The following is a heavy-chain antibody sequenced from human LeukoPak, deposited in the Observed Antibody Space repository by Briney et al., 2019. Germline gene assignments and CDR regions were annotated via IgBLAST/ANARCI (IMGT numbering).Heavy chain of an antibody. V-gene: IGHV4-34*01. CDR2: INHSGST. D-gene: IGHD3-10*01. J-gene: IGHJ4*02. CDR3: ARDLYGSGTRFDY. CDR1: GGSFSGYY. Sequence: TSETLSLTCAVYGGSFSGYYWSWIRQPPGKGLEWIGEINHSGSTNYNPSLKSRVTVSVDKSKNQFSLKLNSVTAADTAVYYCARDLYGSGTRFDYWGQGTLVTVSS.